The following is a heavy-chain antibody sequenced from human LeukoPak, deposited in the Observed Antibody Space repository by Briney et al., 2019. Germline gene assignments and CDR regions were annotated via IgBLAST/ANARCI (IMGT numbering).Heavy chain of an antibody. J-gene: IGHJ4*02. D-gene: IGHD3-22*01. V-gene: IGHV1-69*04. CDR3: ARGMGYYDSSGYPTSDY. CDR1: GGTFSSYA. CDR2: IIPILGIA. Sequence: SVKVSCKASGGTFSSYAISWVRQAPGQGLEWMGRIIPILGIANYAQKFQGRVTITADKSTSTAYMELSSLRSEDTAVYYCARGMGYYDSSGYPTSDYWGQGTLVTVSS.